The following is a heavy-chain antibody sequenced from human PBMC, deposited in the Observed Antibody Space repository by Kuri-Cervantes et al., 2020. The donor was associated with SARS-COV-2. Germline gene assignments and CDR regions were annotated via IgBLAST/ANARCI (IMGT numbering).Heavy chain of an antibody. V-gene: IGHV3-23*01. CDR2: ISGSGGST. Sequence: GESLKISCKGSGYSFTSYWIGWVRQAPGKGLEWVSAISGSGGSTYYADSVKGRFTISRDNSKNTLYLQMNSLRAEGTAVYYCAKGLEYSSSSFDYWGQGTLVTVSS. CDR3: AKGLEYSSSSFDY. D-gene: IGHD6-6*01. J-gene: IGHJ4*02. CDR1: GYSFTSYW.